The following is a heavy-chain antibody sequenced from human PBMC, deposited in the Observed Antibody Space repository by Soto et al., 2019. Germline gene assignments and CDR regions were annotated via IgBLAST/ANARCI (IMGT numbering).Heavy chain of an antibody. Sequence: QVQLVESGGGVVQPGRSLRLSCAASGFTFSSYGMHRVRQAPGKGLEWVAVISYDGSNKYYADSVKGRFTISRDNSQNTLYLQMISRSAEDTAVYYCPILPCDYYYGIEVWGQGTTVTGSS. J-gene: IGHJ6*02. D-gene: IGHD2-15*01. CDR1: GFTFSSYG. CDR3: PILPCDYYYGIEV. CDR2: ISYDGSNK. V-gene: IGHV3-30*03.